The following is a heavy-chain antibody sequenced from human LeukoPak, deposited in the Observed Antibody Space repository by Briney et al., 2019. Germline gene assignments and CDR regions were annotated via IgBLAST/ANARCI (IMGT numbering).Heavy chain of an antibody. CDR2: ISHSGSP. Sequence: SETLSLTCTVSGDSITSGNYYWSWIRQPPGMGLEWIGHISHSGSPYYSPSLRSRVTVSVDKSKNAFSLRLTSVTAADTAVFFCAKVTGRPYSSSYIDTWGQGTLVTVSS. CDR3: AKVTGRPYSSSYIDT. J-gene: IGHJ4*02. V-gene: IGHV4-30-2*01. CDR1: GDSITSGNYY. D-gene: IGHD6-19*01.